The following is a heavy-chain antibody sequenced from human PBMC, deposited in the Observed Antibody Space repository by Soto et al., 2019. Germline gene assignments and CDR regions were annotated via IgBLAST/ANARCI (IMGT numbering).Heavy chain of an antibody. CDR3: ARDRVAIFGVVIIGYYGMDV. Sequence: SVKVSCKASGGTFSSYAISWVRQAPGQGLEWMGGIVPIFGTANYAQKFQGRVTITADESTSTAYMELRSLRSDDTAVYYCARDRVAIFGVVIIGYYGMDVWGQGTTVTVSS. J-gene: IGHJ6*02. V-gene: IGHV1-69*13. CDR2: IVPIFGTA. CDR1: GGTFSSYA. D-gene: IGHD3-3*01.